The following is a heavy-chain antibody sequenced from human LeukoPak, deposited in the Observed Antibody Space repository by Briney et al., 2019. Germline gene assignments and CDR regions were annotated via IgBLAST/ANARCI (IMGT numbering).Heavy chain of an antibody. V-gene: IGHV1-2*02. CDR3: ARDIFPPNYYGSGSYSGLVHFDY. J-gene: IGHJ4*02. CDR2: INPNSGGT. CDR1: GYTFTGYY. D-gene: IGHD3-10*01. Sequence: ASVKVSCKASGYTFTGYYMHWVRQAPGQGLEWMGWINPNSGGTNYAQKLQGRVTMTTDTSTSTAYMELRSLRSDDTAVYYCARDIFPPNYYGSGSYSGLVHFDYWGQGTLVTVPS.